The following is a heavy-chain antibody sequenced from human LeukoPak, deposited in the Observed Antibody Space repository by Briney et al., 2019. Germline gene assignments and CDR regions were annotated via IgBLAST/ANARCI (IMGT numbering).Heavy chain of an antibody. D-gene: IGHD2-8*01. J-gene: IGHJ4*02. Sequence: GGSLRLSCAASGFTFSTYSMNWVRQAPGKGLEWVSSISSSGSYIYYADSVKGRFTISRDIAKNSVNLQMNSLSAEDTAVYYCARDRSDCFNGVCHNHYFDYWGQGTLVTVSS. V-gene: IGHV3-21*06. CDR3: ARDRSDCFNGVCHNHYFDY. CDR1: GFTFSTYS. CDR2: ISSSGSYI.